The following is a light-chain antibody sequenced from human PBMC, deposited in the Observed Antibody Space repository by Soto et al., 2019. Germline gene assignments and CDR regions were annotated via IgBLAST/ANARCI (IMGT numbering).Light chain of an antibody. V-gene: IGLV2-14*01. CDR3: SSYTSSTTRV. Sequence: QSALAQPASVSGSPGQSITISCTGASSDVGAFNYVSWYQQHPGKAPKLLIYEVSNRPSGLSNRFSGSKSGNTASLTISGLQAEVEADYYCSSYTSSTTRVFGGGTQLTVL. CDR1: SSDVGAFNY. CDR2: EVS. J-gene: IGLJ2*01.